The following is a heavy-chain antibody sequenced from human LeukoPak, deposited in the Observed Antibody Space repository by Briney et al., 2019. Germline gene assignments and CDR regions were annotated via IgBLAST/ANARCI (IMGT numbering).Heavy chain of an antibody. Sequence: SQTLSLTCTVSGGSISGDYYWSWIRQPPGKGLEWIGYIYYSGSTYYHPSLKSRVTISVDTSKNQFSLKLSSVTAADTAVYYCARDRGWLHYYDNSAYHFDYWGQGTLVTVSS. V-gene: IGHV4-30-4*01. CDR2: IYYSGST. J-gene: IGHJ4*02. CDR1: GGSISGDYY. CDR3: ARDRGWLHYYDNSAYHFDY. D-gene: IGHD3-22*01.